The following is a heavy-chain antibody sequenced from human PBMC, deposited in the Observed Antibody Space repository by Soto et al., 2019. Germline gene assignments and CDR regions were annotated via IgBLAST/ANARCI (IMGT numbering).Heavy chain of an antibody. CDR3: AKDRMGAGVRGYFDY. V-gene: IGHV3-30*18. D-gene: IGHD3-10*01. CDR1: GFTFSSYG. CDR2: ISYDGSNK. J-gene: IGHJ4*02. Sequence: QVQLVESGGGEVQPGKSLRLSCAGSGFTFSSYGMDWVRQAPGKGLEWVAVISYDGSNKYYADSVKGRFTISRDNSKNTLYLQMSSLRADDTAVYYCAKDRMGAGVRGYFDYWGQGTLVTVSS.